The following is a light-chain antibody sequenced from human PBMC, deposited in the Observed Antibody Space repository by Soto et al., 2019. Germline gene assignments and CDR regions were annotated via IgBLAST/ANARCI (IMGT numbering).Light chain of an antibody. CDR3: SSYTSSSTANYV. CDR1: SSDVCGYNY. Sequence: QSVLTKAASVSGSHGQAITISCTGTSSDVCGYNYVSWYQQHPGKAPKLMIYGVSNRPSGVSNRFSGSKSGNTASLTISGLQAEDEADYYCSSYTSSSTANYVFGTGTKVTVL. J-gene: IGLJ1*01. V-gene: IGLV2-14*01. CDR2: GVS.